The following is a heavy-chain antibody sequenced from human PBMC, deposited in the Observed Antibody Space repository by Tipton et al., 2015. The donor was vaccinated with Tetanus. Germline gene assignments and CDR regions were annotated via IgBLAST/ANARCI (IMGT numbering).Heavy chain of an antibody. V-gene: IGHV4-30-2*01. CDR3: ARANYDFPKKGPFDS. J-gene: IGHJ4*02. CDR1: GGLITTGGYS. D-gene: IGHD3-3*01. Sequence: GLVKPSQTLSLTCNVSGGLITTGGYSWGWIRQPPGQGLEWLGYIYQTDSTYYNPSVRSRLTLSLQRSKNQVSLKLSSVTAADAAVYYCARANYDFPKKGPFDSWGQGTLVIVSS. CDR2: IYQTDST.